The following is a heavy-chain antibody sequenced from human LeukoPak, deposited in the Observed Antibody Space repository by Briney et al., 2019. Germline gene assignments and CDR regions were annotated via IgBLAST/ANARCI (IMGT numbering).Heavy chain of an antibody. CDR1: GFTFSTYW. V-gene: IGHV3-66*01. J-gene: IGHJ4*02. CDR3: TRVPLSGYFDY. Sequence: GGSLRLSCAASGFTFSTYWMHWVRQAPGKGLVWVSVIYSGGSTYYADSVKGRFTISRDNSKNTLYLQMNSLRAEDTAVYYCTRVPLSGYFDYWGQGTLVTVSS. CDR2: IYSGGST. D-gene: IGHD3-10*01.